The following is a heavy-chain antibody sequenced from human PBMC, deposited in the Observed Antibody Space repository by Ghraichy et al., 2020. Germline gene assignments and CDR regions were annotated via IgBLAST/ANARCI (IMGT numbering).Heavy chain of an antibody. D-gene: IGHD6-19*01. CDR3: TTGSSGLGQH. J-gene: IGHJ1*01. CDR1: GFTFSGSA. Sequence: GGSLKLSCAASGFTFSGSAMHWVRQASGKGLEWVGRIRSKANSYATAYAASVKGRFTISRDDSKNTAYLQMNSLKTEDTAVYYCTTGSSGLGQHWGQGTLVTVSS. V-gene: IGHV3-73*01. CDR2: IRSKANSYAT.